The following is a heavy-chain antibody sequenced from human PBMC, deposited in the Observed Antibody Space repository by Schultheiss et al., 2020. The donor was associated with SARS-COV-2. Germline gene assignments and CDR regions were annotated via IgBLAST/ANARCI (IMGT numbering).Heavy chain of an antibody. J-gene: IGHJ6*02. Sequence: GSLRLSCAVYGGSFSSYYWSWIRQPPGKGLEWIGYIYNGGSTNYNPSLKSRVTISVDTSKNQFSLKLSSVTAADTAVYYCARDSPSRDTAMVTPLNDYGMDVWGQGTTVTVSS. CDR1: GGSFSSYY. V-gene: IGHV4-4*08. CDR3: ARDSPSRDTAMVTPLNDYGMDV. D-gene: IGHD5-18*01. CDR2: IYNGGST.